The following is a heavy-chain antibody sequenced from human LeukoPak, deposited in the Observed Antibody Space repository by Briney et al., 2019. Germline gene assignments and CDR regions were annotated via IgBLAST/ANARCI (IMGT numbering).Heavy chain of an antibody. D-gene: IGHD3-10*01. CDR1: GGSSSGYY. Sequence: RSSETLSLTCAVYGGSSSGYYWSWIRQPPGKGLEWIGEINHSGSTNQNPSLKSRVTISIDTSKNQFSQKLSSVTAADTAVYHCARGYGSGSYFVYWGQGTLVTVSS. CDR3: ARGYGSGSYFVY. J-gene: IGHJ4*02. CDR2: INHSGST. V-gene: IGHV4-34*01.